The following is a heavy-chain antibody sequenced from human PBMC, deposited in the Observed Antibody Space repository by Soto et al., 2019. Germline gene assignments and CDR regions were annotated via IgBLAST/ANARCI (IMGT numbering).Heavy chain of an antibody. J-gene: IGHJ5*02. CDR2: IIPIFGTA. Sequence: SVKVSCKASGGSFSSYAISWVRQAPGQGLEWMGGIIPIFGTANYAQKFQGRVTITADESTSTAYMELSSLRSEDTAVYYCAKPPAAPGIAVAVEFDPWGQGTLVTVSS. CDR1: GGSFSSYA. CDR3: AKPPAAPGIAVAVEFDP. D-gene: IGHD6-19*01. V-gene: IGHV1-69*13.